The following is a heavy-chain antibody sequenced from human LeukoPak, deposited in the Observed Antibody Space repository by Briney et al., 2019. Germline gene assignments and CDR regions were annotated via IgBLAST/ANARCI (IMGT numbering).Heavy chain of an antibody. CDR3: VREAATDYYDSSGYYRQTEVFDA. CDR1: GGSISSGDYS. CDR2: IYHSGRT. D-gene: IGHD3-22*01. V-gene: IGHV4-30-2*01. J-gene: IGHJ3*01. Sequence: PSETLSLTCAVSGGSISSGDYSWSWIRQPPGKGLEWIGYIYHSGRTFYNPSLKSRVTISVDTSKNQISLEVTSVTAADTAVYYCVREAATDYYDSSGYYRQTEVFDAWGQGTMVTVSS.